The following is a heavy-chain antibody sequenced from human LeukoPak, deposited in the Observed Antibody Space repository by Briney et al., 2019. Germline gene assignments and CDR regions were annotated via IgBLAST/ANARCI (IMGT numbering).Heavy chain of an antibody. CDR3: AKWGDYDVLTGYYDPDY. J-gene: IGHJ4*02. Sequence: GGSLRLSCAASGFTFSNYAMSWVRQAPGKGMEWASAITGSGGGTYYADSVKGRFTISRDNSKNTLYLQMNSLRAEDTAVYYCAKWGDYDVLTGYYDPDYWGQGTLVTVSS. CDR1: GFTFSNYA. V-gene: IGHV3-23*01. CDR2: ITGSGGGT. D-gene: IGHD3-9*01.